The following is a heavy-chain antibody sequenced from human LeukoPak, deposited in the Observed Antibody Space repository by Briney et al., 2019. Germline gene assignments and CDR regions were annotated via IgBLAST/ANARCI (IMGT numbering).Heavy chain of an antibody. CDR3: ARRSTGVWFDP. Sequence: PSETLSLTCTVSGGSISNYYWNWIRQPPGKGLEWIGYIYYSGSTNYNPSLKSRVTISLDTSKNQFSLKLSSVTAADTAVYYCARRSTGVWFDPWGQGTLVTVSS. CDR2: IYYSGST. CDR1: GGSISNYY. V-gene: IGHV4-59*01. D-gene: IGHD2-8*02. J-gene: IGHJ5*02.